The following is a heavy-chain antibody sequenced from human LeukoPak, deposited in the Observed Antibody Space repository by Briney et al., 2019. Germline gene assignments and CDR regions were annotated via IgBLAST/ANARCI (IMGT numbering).Heavy chain of an antibody. CDR1: GFTFSSYS. CDR3: ARSPRPHDYGGNRYRYYFDY. Sequence: PGGSLRLSCAASGFTFSSYSMNWVRQAPGKGLEWVSSISSSSSYIYYADSVKGRFTISRDNAKNSLYLQMNSLRAEDTAVYYCARSPRPHDYGGNRYRYYFDYWGQGTLVTVSS. D-gene: IGHD4-23*01. J-gene: IGHJ4*02. CDR2: ISSSSSYI. V-gene: IGHV3-21*01.